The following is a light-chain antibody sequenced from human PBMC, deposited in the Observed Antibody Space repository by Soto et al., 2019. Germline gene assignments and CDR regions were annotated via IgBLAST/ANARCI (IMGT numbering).Light chain of an antibody. J-gene: IGKJ1*01. CDR2: GAS. Sequence: EIVLTQSPGTLSLSPGERATLSCRASQSVSGTYLAWYQQKPGQAPRLLIYGASSRATDIPDRFSGSGSGTDFTLTISRLEPEDFAVYSCQEYGTSRTFGQGTKVEIK. CDR3: QEYGTSRT. CDR1: QSVSGTY. V-gene: IGKV3-20*01.